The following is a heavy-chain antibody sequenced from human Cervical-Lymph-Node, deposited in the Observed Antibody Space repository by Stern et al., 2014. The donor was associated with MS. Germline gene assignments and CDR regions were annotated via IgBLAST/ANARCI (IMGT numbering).Heavy chain of an antibody. CDR2: INPRGGGT. D-gene: IGHD3-3*01. V-gene: IGHV1-46*01. CDR1: GYTFTNYY. CDR3: ARSVEWLGDAFDI. Sequence: HVHLVQSGAEVKKPGASVKVSCKAPGYTFTNYYMNWVRQAPGQGLEWMGIINPRGGGTSYAQKFQGRVTVTRDTSTSTAYMELRSLRSDDTAVYYCARSVEWLGDAFDIWGQGTMVTVSS. J-gene: IGHJ3*02.